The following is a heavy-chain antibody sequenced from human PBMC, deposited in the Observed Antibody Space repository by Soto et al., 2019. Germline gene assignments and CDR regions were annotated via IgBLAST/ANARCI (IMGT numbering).Heavy chain of an antibody. CDR1: GFTFSAYL. CDR2: ISGTDGTT. J-gene: IGHJ3*01. D-gene: IGHD7-27*01. V-gene: IGHV3-23*01. CDR3: AKPKLGIRAFDL. Sequence: PGGSLRLSCEASGFTFSAYLMTWVRQAPGKGLEWVSSISGTDGTTYYADSVKGRFSISRDNSKNTLYLQMNSLSVNDTAVYYCAKPKLGIRAFDLWGQRTMVTVSS.